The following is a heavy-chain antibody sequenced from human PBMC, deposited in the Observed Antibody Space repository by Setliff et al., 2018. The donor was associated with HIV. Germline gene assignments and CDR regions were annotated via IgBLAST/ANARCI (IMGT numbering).Heavy chain of an antibody. Sequence: GSLRLSCAASGFRFRSYGMHWVRQAPGKGLEWVAISSSSYYIYYADSVKGRFTISRDNAKNSLFLQMNSLIAEDTAVYYCASIELAAMVPVDYWGQGTLVTVSS. V-gene: IGHV3-21*01. CDR3: ASIELAAMVPVDY. J-gene: IGHJ4*02. D-gene: IGHD5-18*01. CDR1: GFRFRSYG. CDR2: ISSSSYYI.